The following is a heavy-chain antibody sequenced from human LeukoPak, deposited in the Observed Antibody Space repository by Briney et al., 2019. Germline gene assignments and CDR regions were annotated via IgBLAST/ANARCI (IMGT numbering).Heavy chain of an antibody. CDR3: ARALATVTTFLY. D-gene: IGHD4-17*01. V-gene: IGHV1-18*01. Sequence: EASVKVSCKASGYTFTSYGISWVRQAPGQGLEWMGRISAYNGNTNYAQKLQGRVTMTTDTSTSTAYMELRSLRSDDTAVYYCARALATVTTFLYWGQGTLVTVSS. J-gene: IGHJ4*02. CDR1: GYTFTSYG. CDR2: ISAYNGNT.